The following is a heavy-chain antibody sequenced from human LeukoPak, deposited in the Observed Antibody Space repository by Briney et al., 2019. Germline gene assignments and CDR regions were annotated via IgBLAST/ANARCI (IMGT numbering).Heavy chain of an antibody. Sequence: GGSLRLSCAASEFTFSSYAMSWVRQAPGKGLEWVSAISGSGGSTYYADSVKGRFTISRDNSKNTLYLQMNSLRAEDTAVYYCAKDRVGPKYYFDYWGQGTLVTVSS. CDR3: AKDRVGPKYYFDY. CDR2: ISGSGGST. V-gene: IGHV3-23*01. J-gene: IGHJ4*02. D-gene: IGHD3-10*01. CDR1: EFTFSSYA.